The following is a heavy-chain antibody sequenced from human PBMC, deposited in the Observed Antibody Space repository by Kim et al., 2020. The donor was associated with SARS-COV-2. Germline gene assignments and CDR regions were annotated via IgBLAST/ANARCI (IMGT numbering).Heavy chain of an antibody. J-gene: IGHJ4*02. D-gene: IGHD1-1*01. CDR1: GFTSSRYE. Sequence: GGSLRLSCAASGFTSSRYEMFWIRQPPGKGLEWISYISGRGSPIHYADSVKGRFTISIDSAENSLYLQMNRLRAEDTAFYYCARGNEYEGSPPWWGQGTLVTVSS. V-gene: IGHV3-48*03. CDR2: ISGRGSPI. CDR3: ARGNEYEGSPPW.